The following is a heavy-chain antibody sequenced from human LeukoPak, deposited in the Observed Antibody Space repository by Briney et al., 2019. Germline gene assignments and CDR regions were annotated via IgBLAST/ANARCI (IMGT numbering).Heavy chain of an antibody. CDR2: IYYSGST. CDR1: GCSISSYY. CDR3: ASREIVGASTFAY. Sequence: PSETLSLTCTVSGCSISSYYWSWIRQPPGKGLEWIGYIYYSGSTNYNPSLKSRVTISVDTSKNQFSLKLSSVTAADTAVYYCASREIVGASTFAYWGQGTLVTVSS. D-gene: IGHD1-26*01. V-gene: IGHV4-59*01. J-gene: IGHJ4*02.